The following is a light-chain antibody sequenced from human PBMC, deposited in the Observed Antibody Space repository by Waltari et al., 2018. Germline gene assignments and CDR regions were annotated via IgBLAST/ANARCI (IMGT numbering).Light chain of an antibody. CDR2: DVT. Sequence: QSALTQPASVSGSPGQSIPISSPGTTSDIGVYTSVSRYQQHPGRAPKLMIYDVTDRPSGISIRFSGSKSGNTASLTISGLRAEDEAYYYCTSYTTTSTLVLFGGGTKLTVL. CDR1: TSDIGVYTS. V-gene: IGLV2-14*03. J-gene: IGLJ2*01. CDR3: TSYTTTSTLVL.